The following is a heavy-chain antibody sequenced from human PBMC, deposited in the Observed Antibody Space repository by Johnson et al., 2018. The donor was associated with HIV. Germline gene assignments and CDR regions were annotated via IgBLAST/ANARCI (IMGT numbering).Heavy chain of an antibody. Sequence: VQLVESGGGLVQPGGSLRLPCAASGFPFSTYWMSWVRQAPGKGLEWVANIKQHGSERYYGDPVKGRFTISRDNSKNTLYLQMNSLRAEDTAVYYCAREANAFDIWGQGTMVTVSS. CDR1: GFPFSTYW. V-gene: IGHV3-7*05. CDR2: IKQHGSER. J-gene: IGHJ3*02. CDR3: AREANAFDI.